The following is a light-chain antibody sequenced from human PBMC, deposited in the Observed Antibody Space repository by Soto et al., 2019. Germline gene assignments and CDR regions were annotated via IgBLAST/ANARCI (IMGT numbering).Light chain of an antibody. CDR1: SSDVGNYNY. CDR3: SSYTTANSYV. CDR2: RVT. Sequence: QSALTQPASVSGSPGQSIIISCTGTSSDVGNYNYVSWYQQHPGKAPKLIIFRVTNRPSGVSFRFSGSKSGNTASLTISGLQPEDEADYYCSSYTTANSYVFGPGTKVTVL. J-gene: IGLJ1*01. V-gene: IGLV2-14*01.